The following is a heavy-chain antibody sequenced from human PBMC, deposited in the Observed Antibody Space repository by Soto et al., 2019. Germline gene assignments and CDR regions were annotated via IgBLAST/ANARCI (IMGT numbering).Heavy chain of an antibody. CDR2: ISYDGSNK. D-gene: IGHD3-10*01. V-gene: IGHV3-30*03. CDR1: GFTFSSYG. J-gene: IGHJ6*02. Sequence: GGSLRLSCAASGFTFSSYGMHWVRQAPGKGLEWVAVISYDGSNKYYADSVKGRFTISRDNSKNTLYLQMNSLRAEDTAVYYCASLWFGESNPFRGSYYYYGMDVWGQGTTVTVSS. CDR3: ASLWFGESNPFRGSYYYYGMDV.